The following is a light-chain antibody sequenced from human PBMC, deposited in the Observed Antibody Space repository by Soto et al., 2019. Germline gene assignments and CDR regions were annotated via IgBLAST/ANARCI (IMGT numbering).Light chain of an antibody. CDR1: QSISSL. V-gene: IGKV1-5*01. J-gene: IGKJ1*01. CDR3: QRYNSYKWT. CDR2: DAS. Sequence: DIQMTQSPSTLSASVGDRVTITCRASQSISSLLAWYQQKPGKAPKLLIYDASSLESGVPSRFSGSGSGTEFTLTISSLQPDDFATYYCQRYNSYKWTFGQGTKVDIK.